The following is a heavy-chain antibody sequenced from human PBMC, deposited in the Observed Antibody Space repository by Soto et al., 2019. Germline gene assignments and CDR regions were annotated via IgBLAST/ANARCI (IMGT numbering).Heavy chain of an antibody. J-gene: IGHJ5*02. D-gene: IGHD3-3*01. V-gene: IGHV4-38-2*01. CDR3: ARGQRFSDWFDP. Sequence: PSETLSLTCAVSGYSISSGYYWGWLRQPPGKGLEWIGSIYSGGSTYYNPSLQSRVTMSLDTTNNQFSLRLPSVTAADTAVYYCARGQRFSDWFDPWGQGTLVT. CDR1: GYSISSGYY. CDR2: IYSGGST.